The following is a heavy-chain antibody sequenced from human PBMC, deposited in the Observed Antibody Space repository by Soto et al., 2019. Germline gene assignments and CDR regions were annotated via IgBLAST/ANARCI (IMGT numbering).Heavy chain of an antibody. CDR2: ISNDGSNK. D-gene: IGHD1-7*01. CDR3: AKGFGNSWAFDY. Sequence: QVHLVESGGGVVQPGRSLRLSCAASGFSFSTYGMHWVRQAPGKGLEWVAFISNDGSNKYYADSVKGRFTIARDNSKTTIYLQMNSLRAEDTAVYYSAKGFGNSWAFDYWGQGTLVTVSS. CDR1: GFSFSTYG. V-gene: IGHV3-30*18. J-gene: IGHJ4*02.